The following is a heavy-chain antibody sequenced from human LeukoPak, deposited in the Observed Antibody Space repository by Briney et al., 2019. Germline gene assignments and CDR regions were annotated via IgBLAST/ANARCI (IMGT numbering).Heavy chain of an antibody. CDR3: AKFSSSGWSRSTNK. D-gene: IGHD6-19*01. J-gene: IGHJ4*02. CDR1: GFTFDDYA. CDR2: ISSSGGTT. V-gene: IGHV3-23*01. Sequence: GRSLRLSCAASGFTFDDYAMGWVRQAPGKGLEWVSDISSSGGTTYYADSVKGRVTISRDNSKNTLYLQMNSLRPEDTAVYYCAKFSSSGWSRSTNKWGQGTLVTVSS.